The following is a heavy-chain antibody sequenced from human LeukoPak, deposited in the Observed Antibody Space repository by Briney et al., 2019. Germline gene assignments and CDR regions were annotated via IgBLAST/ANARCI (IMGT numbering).Heavy chain of an antibody. CDR1: GFTFSTYS. J-gene: IGHJ4*02. CDR2: FSSSNSYI. CDR3: ARDYGGSSPFDY. D-gene: IGHD4-23*01. Sequence: GGSLRLSCAASGFTFSTYSMNWVRQAPGKGLEWVSSFSSSNSYIYYADSVKGRFTISRDNAKNSLYLQMNSLRAEDTAVYYCARDYGGSSPFDYWGQGTLVTVSS. V-gene: IGHV3-21*01.